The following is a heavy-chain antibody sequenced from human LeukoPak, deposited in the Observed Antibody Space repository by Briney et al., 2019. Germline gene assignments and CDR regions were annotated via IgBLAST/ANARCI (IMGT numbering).Heavy chain of an antibody. CDR3: SRGGGYGDY. J-gene: IGHJ4*02. V-gene: IGHV4-4*07. Sequence: SETLSLTCAVSGGSIRSFYYNWIRKPPGKGLEWIGRIHTNGGTDYKPSLNSRGTMSVDASKKQICLQLTSVTAADTAVYFCSRGGGYGDYWGQKILVTVSS. CDR1: GGSIRSFY. CDR2: IHTNGGT. D-gene: IGHD5-12*01.